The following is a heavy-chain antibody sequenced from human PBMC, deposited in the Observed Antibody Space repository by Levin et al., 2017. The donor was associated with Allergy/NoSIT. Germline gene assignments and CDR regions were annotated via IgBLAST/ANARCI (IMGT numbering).Heavy chain of an antibody. V-gene: IGHV4-59*08. CDR3: ARHPNGPADFDY. CDR1: GGSISSYY. CDR2: IYYSGST. J-gene: IGHJ4*02. Sequence: SETLSLTCTVSGGSISSYYWSWIRQPPGKGLEWIGYIYYSGSTNYNPSLKSRVTISVDTSKNQFSLKLSSVTAADTAVYYCARHPNGPADFDYWGQGTLVTVSS. D-gene: IGHD4/OR15-4a*01.